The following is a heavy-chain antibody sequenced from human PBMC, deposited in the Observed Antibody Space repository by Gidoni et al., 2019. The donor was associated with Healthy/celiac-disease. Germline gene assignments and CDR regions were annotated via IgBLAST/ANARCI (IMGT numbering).Heavy chain of an antibody. CDR2: ISYDGSNK. D-gene: IGHD5-18*01. V-gene: IGHV3-30*18. Sequence: QVQLVESGGGVVQPGRSLRLSCAASGFTFSSYGMHWVRQAPGKGLEWVAVISYDGSNKYYADSVKGRFTISRDNSKNTLYLQMNSLRAEDTAVYYCAKADTAMVGGRDDYWGQGTLVTVSS. CDR1: GFTFSSYG. CDR3: AKADTAMVGGRDDY. J-gene: IGHJ4*02.